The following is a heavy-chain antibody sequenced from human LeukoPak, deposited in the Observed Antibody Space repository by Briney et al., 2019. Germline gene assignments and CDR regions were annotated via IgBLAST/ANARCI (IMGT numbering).Heavy chain of an antibody. D-gene: IGHD1-1*01. CDR3: ARCTTGRTFGSLREIKRSREIDY. Sequence: TGGSLRLSCAASGFTFSSYEMNWVRQAPGKGLEWVSYISSSGSTIYYADSVKGRFTISRDNAKNSLYLQMNGLRVEDTAVYYCARCTTGRTFGSLREIKRSREIDYWGQGTLVTVSS. CDR1: GFTFSSYE. CDR2: ISSSGSTI. V-gene: IGHV3-48*03. J-gene: IGHJ4*02.